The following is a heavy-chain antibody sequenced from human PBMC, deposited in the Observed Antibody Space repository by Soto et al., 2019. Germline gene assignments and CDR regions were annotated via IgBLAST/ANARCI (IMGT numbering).Heavy chain of an antibody. D-gene: IGHD1-26*01. CDR2: ISYDGSNK. CDR1: GFTFSSYA. Sequence: GGSLRLSCAASGFTFSSYAMHWVRQAPGKGLEWVAVISYDGSNKYYADSVKGRFTISRDNSKNTLYLQMNSLRAEDTAVYYCARETVGATGALDYRGQGTLVTVSS. V-gene: IGHV3-30-3*01. CDR3: ARETVGATGALDY. J-gene: IGHJ4*02.